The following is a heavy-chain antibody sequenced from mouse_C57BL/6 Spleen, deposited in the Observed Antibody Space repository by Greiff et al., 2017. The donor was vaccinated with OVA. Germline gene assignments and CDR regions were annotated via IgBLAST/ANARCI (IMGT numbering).Heavy chain of an antibody. CDR2: INPSNGGT. J-gene: IGHJ4*01. CDR1: GYTFTSYW. D-gene: IGHD2-4*01. CDR3: SRSGYEYDSYAMDY. V-gene: IGHV1-53*01. Sequence: QVQLQQPGTELVKPGASVKLSCKASGYTFTSYWMHWVKQRPGQGLEWIGNINPSNGGTTYNEKFKSKATLTVAKSSSTASMQLSSLTSEDSAVYYCSRSGYEYDSYAMDYWGQGTSVTVSS.